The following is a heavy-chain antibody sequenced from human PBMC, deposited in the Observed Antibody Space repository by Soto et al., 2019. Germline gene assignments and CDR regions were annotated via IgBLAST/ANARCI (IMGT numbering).Heavy chain of an antibody. Sequence: QVQLQESGPGLVKPSETLSLTCTVSGGSISSYYWSWIRQPPGKGLEWIGYIYYSGSTNYNPSLKSRVTRSVDTSKNQFSLKLSSVTAADTPVYYCARPPPDTAMVLGDWGQGTLVTVSS. CDR1: GGSISSYY. D-gene: IGHD5-18*01. CDR2: IYYSGST. V-gene: IGHV4-59*01. J-gene: IGHJ4*02. CDR3: ARPPPDTAMVLGD.